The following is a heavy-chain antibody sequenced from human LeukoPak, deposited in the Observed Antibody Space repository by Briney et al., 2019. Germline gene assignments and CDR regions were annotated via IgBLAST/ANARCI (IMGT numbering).Heavy chain of an antibody. V-gene: IGHV3-7*01. CDR1: GFTFNSYG. J-gene: IGHJ3*02. CDR2: IKQDGSEK. D-gene: IGHD5-12*01. Sequence: GSLRLSCAASGFTFNSYGLSWVRQAPGKGLEWVANIKQDGSEKYYVDSVKGRFTISRDNAKNSLYLQMNSLRAEDTAVYYCARDLGGYSGYPPLGAFDIWGQGTMVTVSS. CDR3: ARDLGGYSGYPPLGAFDI.